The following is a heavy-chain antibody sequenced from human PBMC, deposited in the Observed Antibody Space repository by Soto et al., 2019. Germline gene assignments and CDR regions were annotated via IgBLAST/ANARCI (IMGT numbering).Heavy chain of an antibody. Sequence: GSLRLSCAASGFTFSDYYMSWIRQAPGKGLEWVSYISGSSYTIYYADSVKGRFTISRDNAKNSLYLQMDSLRAEDTAVYYCARVHLYFDNWGQGTLVTVSS. CDR1: GFTFSDYY. J-gene: IGHJ4*02. CDR2: ISGSSYTI. CDR3: ARVHLYFDN. V-gene: IGHV3-11*01.